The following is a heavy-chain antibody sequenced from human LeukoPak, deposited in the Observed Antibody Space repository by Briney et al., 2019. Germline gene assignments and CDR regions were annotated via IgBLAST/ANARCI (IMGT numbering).Heavy chain of an antibody. CDR3: ARDTHGGYSYGYYAFDI. J-gene: IGHJ3*02. Sequence: SETLSLTCTVSGGSISSGGYYWSWIRQHPGKGLEWIGNIQHSGGTYQNPSLKSRVTISVDTSNNQFSLKLSSVTAADTAVYYCARDTHGGYSYGYYAFDIWGQGTMVTVSS. CDR2: IQHSGGT. V-gene: IGHV4-31*03. D-gene: IGHD5-18*01. CDR1: GGSISSGGYY.